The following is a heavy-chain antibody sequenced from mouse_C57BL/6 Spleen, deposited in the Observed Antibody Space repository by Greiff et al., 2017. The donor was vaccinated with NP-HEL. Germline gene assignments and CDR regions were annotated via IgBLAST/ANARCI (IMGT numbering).Heavy chain of an antibody. D-gene: IGHD2-2*01. Sequence: QVQLQQPGAELVKPGASVKMSCNASGYTFTSYWITWVKQRPGQGLEWIGDIYPGSGSTNYNEKFKSKATLTVDTSSSTAYMQLSSLTSEDSAVYYWARSHGYDVGAMDYWGQGTSVTVSS. CDR1: GYTFTSYW. CDR3: ARSHGYDVGAMDY. J-gene: IGHJ4*01. V-gene: IGHV1-55*01. CDR2: IYPGSGST.